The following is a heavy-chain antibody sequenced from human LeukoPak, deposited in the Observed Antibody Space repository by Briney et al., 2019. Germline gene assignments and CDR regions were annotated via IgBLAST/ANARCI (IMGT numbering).Heavy chain of an antibody. V-gene: IGHV4-59*12. CDR1: GGSISSYF. CDR2: MHHSGSA. Sequence: SETLSLTCTVSGGSISSYFWSWVRQSPGKGLEWIGFMHHSGSANSNPSLKSRVTISMDTSKNQFSLKMSSVTAADTAVYYCARVVLDTAMAYDYWGQGTLVTVSS. J-gene: IGHJ4*02. CDR3: ARVVLDTAMAYDY. D-gene: IGHD5-18*01.